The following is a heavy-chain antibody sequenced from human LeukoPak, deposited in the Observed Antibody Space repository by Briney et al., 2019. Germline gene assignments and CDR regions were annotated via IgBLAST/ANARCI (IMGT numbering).Heavy chain of an antibody. CDR2: ISGSGGST. D-gene: IGHD3-10*01. CDR1: GFTFSSYA. Sequence: GGSLRLSCAASGFTFSSYAMSWVRQAPGKGLEWVSAISGSGGSTYYADSVKGRFTISRDNSKNTLYLQMNSLRAEDTAVYYCARAGYYGSGSYYLSAFDYWGQGTLVTVSS. CDR3: ARAGYYGSGSYYLSAFDY. J-gene: IGHJ4*02. V-gene: IGHV3-23*01.